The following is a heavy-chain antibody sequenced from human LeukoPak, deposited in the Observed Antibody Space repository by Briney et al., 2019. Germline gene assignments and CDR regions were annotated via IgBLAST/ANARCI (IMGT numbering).Heavy chain of an antibody. Sequence: GGSLRLSCAASGFTFSSYEMNWVRQAPGKGLEWVSYISSSGSTIYYADSVKGRFTISRDNAKNSLYLQMNSLRAEDTAVYYCACYYGSGSYYNSGAFDIWGQGTMVTVSS. J-gene: IGHJ3*02. CDR1: GFTFSSYE. CDR3: ACYYGSGSYYNSGAFDI. V-gene: IGHV3-48*03. D-gene: IGHD3-10*01. CDR2: ISSSGSTI.